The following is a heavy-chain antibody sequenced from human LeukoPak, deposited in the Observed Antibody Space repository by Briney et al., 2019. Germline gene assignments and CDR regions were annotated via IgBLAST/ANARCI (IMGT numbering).Heavy chain of an antibody. J-gene: IGHJ4*02. CDR3: ARGVVEMATNIDY. Sequence: PGGSLRLSCAASGFTFSSYGMSWVRQAPGKGLEWIGSIYYSGSTYYNPSLKSRVTISVDTSKNQFSLKLSSVTAADTAVYYCARGVVEMATNIDYWGQGTLVTVSS. D-gene: IGHD5-24*01. CDR1: GFTFSSYG. CDR2: IYYSGST. V-gene: IGHV4-39*07.